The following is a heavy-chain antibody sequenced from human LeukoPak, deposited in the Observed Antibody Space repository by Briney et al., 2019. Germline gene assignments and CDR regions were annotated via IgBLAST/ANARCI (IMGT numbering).Heavy chain of an antibody. Sequence: GGSLRLSCAAPGFNFITYWMTWVRQAPGKGLEWVAIIKQDGSEKQYVDSVKGRFTISRDNAKNELYLQVDGLRADETAVYYWVGGSGWVPDYWGQGTSVTVSS. CDR2: IKQDGSEK. V-gene: IGHV3-7*04. J-gene: IGHJ4*02. CDR3: VGGSGWVPDY. D-gene: IGHD6-19*01. CDR1: GFNFITYW.